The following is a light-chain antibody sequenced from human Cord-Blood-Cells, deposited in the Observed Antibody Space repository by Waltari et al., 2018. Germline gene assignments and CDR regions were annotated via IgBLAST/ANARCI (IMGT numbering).Light chain of an antibody. V-gene: IGKV3-11*01. Sequence: IVLTQSPATLSLSPVERAAPSCRASQSVSSYLAWYQQKPGQAPRLLIYDASNRATGIPARFSGSGSGTDFTLTISSLEPEDFAVYYCQQRSNWLTFGGGTKVEIK. CDR1: QSVSSY. CDR2: DAS. CDR3: QQRSNWLT. J-gene: IGKJ4*01.